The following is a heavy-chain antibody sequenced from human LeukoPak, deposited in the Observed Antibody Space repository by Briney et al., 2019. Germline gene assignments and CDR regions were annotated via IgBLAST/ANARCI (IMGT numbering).Heavy chain of an antibody. J-gene: IGHJ4*02. CDR2: IYHSGST. V-gene: IGHV4-4*02. CDR1: GGSISSSNW. Sequence: SGTLSLTCAVSGGSISSSNWWSWVRQRPWKGLQWIGEIYHSGSTNYNPALKSRVTISVDKSKNQFSLKLSSVTAADTAVYYCARGGFFIAARTDFDYWGQGTLVTVSS. D-gene: IGHD6-6*01. CDR3: ARGGFFIAARTDFDY.